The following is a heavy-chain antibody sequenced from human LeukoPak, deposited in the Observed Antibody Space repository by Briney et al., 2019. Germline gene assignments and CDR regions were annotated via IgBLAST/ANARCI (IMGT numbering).Heavy chain of an antibody. V-gene: IGHV3-30*04. CDR1: GFTFSSFA. Sequence: GGSLRLSCAASGFTFSSFAMHWVRQAPGKGLEWVAVISLNGGDTNYAGSVKGRFTISRDNSKNTLYLQMNSLRAEDTAVYYCARDSTTRSNRAQFYSDYWGQGTLVIVSS. CDR2: ISLNGGDT. J-gene: IGHJ4*02. CDR3: ARDSTTRSNRAQFYSDY. D-gene: IGHD4-17*01.